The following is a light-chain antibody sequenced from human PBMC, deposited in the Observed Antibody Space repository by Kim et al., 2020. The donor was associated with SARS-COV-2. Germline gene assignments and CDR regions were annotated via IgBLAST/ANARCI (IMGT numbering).Light chain of an antibody. CDR2: GAS. CDR3: QQYNDWPPFT. V-gene: IGKV3D-15*01. Sequence: EIVMTQSPATLSVPPGESATLSCRASQSVGSKLAWFQQKSGQAPRLLMYGASTRATGIPARFSGSGSGTEFTLTISSLQSEDFAVYYCQQYNDWPPFTFGQGTKLEI. J-gene: IGKJ2*01. CDR1: QSVGSK.